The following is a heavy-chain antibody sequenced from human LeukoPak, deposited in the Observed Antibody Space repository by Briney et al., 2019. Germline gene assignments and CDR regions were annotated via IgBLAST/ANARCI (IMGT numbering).Heavy chain of an antibody. CDR1: GYTFTDYY. CDR3: ARGRLIGVPSGTQPPHDS. V-gene: IGHV1-2*02. Sequence: ASVKVSCKASGYTFTDYYIHWVRQAPGQGPEWMGWLNVKTGGTEYAPKFQGRVTMTRDTSINTAYMDLSRLTSDDSAVYYCARGRLIGVPSGTQPPHDSWGQGPRVTVSS. CDR2: LNVKTGGT. J-gene: IGHJ4*02. D-gene: IGHD2-2*01.